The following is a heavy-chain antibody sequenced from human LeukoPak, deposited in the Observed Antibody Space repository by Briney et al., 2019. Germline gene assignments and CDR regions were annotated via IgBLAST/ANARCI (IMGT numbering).Heavy chain of an antibody. J-gene: IGHJ3*02. CDR3: ARASVAAYVFDI. CDR2: INHSGST. CDR1: GGSFSGYY. Sequence: SETLSLICAVYGGSFSGYYWSWIRQPPGKGLEWIGEINHSGSTNYNPSLKSRVTISVDTSKNQFSLKLSSVTAADTAVYYCARASVAAYVFDIWGQGTMVTVSS. V-gene: IGHV4-34*01. D-gene: IGHD6-19*01.